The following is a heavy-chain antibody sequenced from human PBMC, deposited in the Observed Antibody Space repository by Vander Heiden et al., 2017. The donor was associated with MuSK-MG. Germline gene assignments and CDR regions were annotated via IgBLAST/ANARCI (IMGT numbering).Heavy chain of an antibody. CDR1: GGSIRSSSYY. CDR2: IYYSGST. CDR3: ARHVPTRAWGAFDI. D-gene: IGHD7-27*01. V-gene: IGHV4-39*01. J-gene: IGHJ3*02. Sequence: QLQLQESGPGLVKPSETLSLTCTVSGGSIRSSSYYWGWIRQPPGKGLEWIGSIYYSGSTYYNPSLKSRVTISVDTSKNQFSLKLSSVTAADTAVYYCARHVPTRAWGAFDIWGQGTMVTVSS.